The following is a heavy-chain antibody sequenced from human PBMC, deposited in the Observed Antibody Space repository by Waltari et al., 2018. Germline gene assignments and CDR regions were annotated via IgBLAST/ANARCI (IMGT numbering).Heavy chain of an antibody. J-gene: IGHJ4*02. Sequence: EVQLVPSGAEVTKPGESLKIPCKGSGYSFTSYWIGWVRQMPGKGLEWMRNIYPGDSDTRYSPSFKGQVTISADKSISTAYLQWSSLKASDTAMYYCALWFTLTGAADWGQGTLVTVSS. CDR3: ALWFTLTGAAD. CDR2: IYPGDSDT. D-gene: IGHD2-21*01. CDR1: GYSFTSYW. V-gene: IGHV5-51*03.